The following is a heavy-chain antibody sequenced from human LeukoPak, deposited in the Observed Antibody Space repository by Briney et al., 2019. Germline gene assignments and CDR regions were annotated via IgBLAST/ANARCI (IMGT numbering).Heavy chain of an antibody. CDR2: ISYDGSNK. Sequence: GGSLRLSCAASGFTFSSYAMHWVRQAPGKGLVWVAVISYDGSNKYYAGSVKGRFTISRDNSKNTLYLQMNSLRAEDMAVYYCARTPETTSYYYFDYWGQGTLVTVSS. CDR1: GFTFSSYA. J-gene: IGHJ4*02. V-gene: IGHV3-30-3*01. CDR3: ARTPETTSYYYFDY. D-gene: IGHD1-1*01.